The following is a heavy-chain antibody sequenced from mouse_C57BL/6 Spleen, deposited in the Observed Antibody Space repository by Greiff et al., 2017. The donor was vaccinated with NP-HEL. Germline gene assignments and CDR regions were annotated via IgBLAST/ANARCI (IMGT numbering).Heavy chain of an antibody. V-gene: IGHV1-59*01. CDR2: IDPSDSYT. CDR1: GYTFTSYW. CDR3: ALDGYYVGY. D-gene: IGHD2-3*01. Sequence: VQLQQPGAELVRPGTSVKLSCKASGYTFTSYWMHWVKQRPGQGLEWIGVIDPSDSYTNYNQKFKGKATLTVDTSSSTAYMQLSSLTSEDSAVYYCALDGYYVGYWGQGTTLTVSS. J-gene: IGHJ2*01.